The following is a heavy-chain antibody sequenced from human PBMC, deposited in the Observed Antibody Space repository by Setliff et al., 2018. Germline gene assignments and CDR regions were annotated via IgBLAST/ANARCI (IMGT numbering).Heavy chain of an antibody. Sequence: SVKVSCKASGDTFSTYALSWVRQAPGQGLEWMGGIIPLLETANYAQKFQGRVTIAADESTSTAYMELSSLRSEDTAVYYCARLVRYCTRTSCQRTPGAEYWGQGTLVTVSS. V-gene: IGHV1-69*13. D-gene: IGHD2-2*01. CDR1: GDTFSTYA. CDR3: ARLVRYCTRTSCQRTPGAEY. CDR2: IIPLLETA. J-gene: IGHJ4*02.